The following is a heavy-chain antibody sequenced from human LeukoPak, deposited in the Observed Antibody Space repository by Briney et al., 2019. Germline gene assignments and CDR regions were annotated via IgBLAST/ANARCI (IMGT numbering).Heavy chain of an antibody. V-gene: IGHV4-34*01. CDR3: ATGVHGITAAGDYYFDY. CDR1: GGSFSGYY. D-gene: IGHD6-13*01. CDR2: INDSGST. Sequence: PSETLSLTCAVYGGSFSGYYWSWIRQPPGKGLEWIGEINDSGSTNYNPSLKTRVTMSVDTSNNQFSLKLSSVTAADTAVYYCATGVHGITAAGDYYFDYWGQGTLVTVSS. J-gene: IGHJ4*02.